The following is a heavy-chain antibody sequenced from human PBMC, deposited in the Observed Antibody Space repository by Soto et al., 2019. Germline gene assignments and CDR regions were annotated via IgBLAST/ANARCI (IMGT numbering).Heavy chain of an antibody. CDR1: GGSISSSSYY. D-gene: IGHD3-3*01. CDR3: ARLQTDYDFWSVIPRAFDP. J-gene: IGHJ5*02. V-gene: IGHV4-39*01. Sequence: SETLSLTCTVSGGSISSSSYYWGWIRQPPGKGLEWIGSIYYSGSTYYNPSLKSRVTISVDTSKNQFSLKLSSVTAADTAVYYCARLQTDYDFWSVIPRAFDPWGQGTLVTVSS. CDR2: IYYSGST.